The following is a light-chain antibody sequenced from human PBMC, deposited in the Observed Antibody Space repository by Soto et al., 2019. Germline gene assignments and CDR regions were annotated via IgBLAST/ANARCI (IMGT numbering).Light chain of an antibody. CDR3: QQRASWPPFT. V-gene: IGKV3-11*01. J-gene: IGKJ3*01. Sequence: DIVLTQFPSSLSLSVGERATISCRASQSVSAYLAWYQQKPGKAPRLLIWDASNRHTGIPARFSGSGSGTDFTLTISSLEPEDFATYYCQQRASWPPFTFGQGTKVEIK. CDR2: DAS. CDR1: QSVSAY.